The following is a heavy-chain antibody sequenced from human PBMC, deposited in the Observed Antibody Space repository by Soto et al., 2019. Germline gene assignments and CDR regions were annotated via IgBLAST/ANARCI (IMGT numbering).Heavy chain of an antibody. CDR2: ISGSGGST. CDR1: GFTFSIYA. Sequence: EVQLLESGGGLVQPGGSLRLSCAASGFTFSIYAMSWVRQAPGKGLEWVSAISGSGGSTYYADSVKGRFTISRDNSENTLYLQMNSLRAEDTAIYCGAKWGPGGDYFTHLRDAFDLWGHGTVVTVSS. D-gene: IGHD4-17*01. V-gene: IGHV3-23*01. J-gene: IGHJ3*01. CDR3: AKWGPGGDYFTHLRDAFDL.